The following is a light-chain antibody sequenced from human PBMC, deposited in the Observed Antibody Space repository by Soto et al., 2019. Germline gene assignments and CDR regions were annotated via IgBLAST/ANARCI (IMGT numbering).Light chain of an antibody. J-gene: IGKJ2*01. V-gene: IGKV3-20*01. CDR1: QSVSSSY. CDR3: QQYDSSPYT. Sequence: EIVLTQSPGTLSLSPGERATLSCRASQSVSSSYLAWYQQKPGQAPRLLIYGASSRATGIIDRFSGSGSGTDFPLTISRLEPEDFAVYYCQQYDSSPYTFGQGTNLEIK. CDR2: GAS.